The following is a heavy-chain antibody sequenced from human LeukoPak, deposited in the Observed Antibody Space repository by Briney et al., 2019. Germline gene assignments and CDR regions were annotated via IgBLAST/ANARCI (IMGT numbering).Heavy chain of an antibody. J-gene: IGHJ3*02. Sequence: GASVKVSCKASGYTFTIYAMHWVRQAPGQRLEWMGWINAGNGNTKYSQKFQGRVTITRDTSASTAYMELSSLRSEDTAVYYCARDYYDSSGYYPGGAFDIWGQGTMVTVSS. CDR2: INAGNGNT. CDR3: ARDYYDSSGYYPGGAFDI. V-gene: IGHV1-3*01. D-gene: IGHD3-22*01. CDR1: GYTFTIYA.